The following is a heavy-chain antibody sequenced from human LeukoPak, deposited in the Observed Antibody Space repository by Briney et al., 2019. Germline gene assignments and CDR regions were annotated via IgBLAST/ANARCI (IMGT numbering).Heavy chain of an antibody. CDR1: GGSITSGSYY. D-gene: IGHD4-17*01. CDR3: AREAGYGDYGGWFDP. Sequence: SETLSLTCTVSGGSITSGSYYWGWIRQPPGKGLEWIGSIYYSGSPYYNPSLKSRVTMSVDTSNNQFSLKLSSVTAADTAVYYCAREAGYGDYGGWFDPWGQGTLVTVSS. V-gene: IGHV4-39*02. J-gene: IGHJ5*02. CDR2: IYYSGSP.